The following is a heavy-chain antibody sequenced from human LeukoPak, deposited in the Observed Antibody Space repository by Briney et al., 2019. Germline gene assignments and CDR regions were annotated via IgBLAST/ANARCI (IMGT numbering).Heavy chain of an antibody. D-gene: IGHD6-13*01. Sequence: SETLSLTCAVYGGSFSGYYWSWIRQPPGKGLEWIGEINHSGSTNYNPSLKSRVTISVDTSKNQFSLKLSSVTAADTAVYYCARETRQQLVRYYYYMDVWGKGTTVTVSS. CDR2: INHSGST. J-gene: IGHJ6*03. CDR3: ARETRQQLVRYYYYMDV. V-gene: IGHV4-34*01. CDR1: GGSFSGYY.